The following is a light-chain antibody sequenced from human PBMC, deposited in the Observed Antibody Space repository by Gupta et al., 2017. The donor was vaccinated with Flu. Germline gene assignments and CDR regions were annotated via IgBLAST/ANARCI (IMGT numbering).Light chain of an antibody. CDR2: GAS. CDR1: QSVSRN. CDR3: QHYNNWPPWT. Sequence: IRMTHFPVTLSVTPGERATLSCRASQSVSRNLAWYQQKPGQAPRLLIYGASTRATGIPARFSGSGSGTDFILTISSLQSEDFAVYYCQHYNNWPPWTFGQGTRVEIK. V-gene: IGKV3D-15*01. J-gene: IGKJ1*01.